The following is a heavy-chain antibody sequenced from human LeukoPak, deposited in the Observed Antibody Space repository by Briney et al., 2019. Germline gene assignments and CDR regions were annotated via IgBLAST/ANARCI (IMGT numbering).Heavy chain of an antibody. Sequence: SETPSLTCTVSGGSISSYYWSWIRQPPGKGLEWIGYIYYSGSTNYNPSLKSRVTISVDTSKNQFSLKLSSVTAADTAVYYCARGPRVLRFLEWLSEGGWFDPWGQGTLVTVSS. J-gene: IGHJ5*02. CDR2: IYYSGST. V-gene: IGHV4-59*01. CDR3: ARGPRVLRFLEWLSEGGWFDP. CDR1: GGSISSYY. D-gene: IGHD3-3*01.